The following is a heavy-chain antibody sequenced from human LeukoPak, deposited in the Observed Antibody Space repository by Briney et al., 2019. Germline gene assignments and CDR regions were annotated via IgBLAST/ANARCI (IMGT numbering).Heavy chain of an antibody. D-gene: IGHD4-17*01. CDR2: VCYSGST. Sequence: SETLSLTCTVSGGSISSSTYYWGWIRQPPGKGLECIGSVCYSGSTYYNPSLKSRVTISVDTAKNQFSLKLSFVTAADTAVYYCAGRATVTKAFDIWGQGILVTVSS. CDR3: AGRATVTKAFDI. CDR1: GGSISSSTYY. V-gene: IGHV4-39*01. J-gene: IGHJ4*02.